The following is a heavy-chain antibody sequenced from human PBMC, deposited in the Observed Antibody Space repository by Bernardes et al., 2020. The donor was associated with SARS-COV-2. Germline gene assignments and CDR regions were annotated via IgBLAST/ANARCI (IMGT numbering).Heavy chain of an antibody. Sequence: GGSLRLSCAASGFTFSSYGMHWVRQAPGKGLEWVAVISYDGSNKYYADSVKGRFTISRDNSKNTLYLQMNSLRAEDTAVYYCAKGMGVGAPRRVGQNFDYWGQGTLVTVSS. CDR2: ISYDGSNK. V-gene: IGHV3-30*18. CDR1: GFTFSSYG. J-gene: IGHJ4*02. CDR3: AKGMGVGAPRRVGQNFDY. D-gene: IGHD1-26*01.